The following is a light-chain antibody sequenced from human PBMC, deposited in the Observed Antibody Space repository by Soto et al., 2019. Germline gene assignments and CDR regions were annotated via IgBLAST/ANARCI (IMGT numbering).Light chain of an antibody. J-gene: IGLJ1*01. CDR3: SSYAGSNNV. Sequence: QSALTQPPSASGSPGQSVTISCTGTSSDVGGYNFVSWYQQHPGKAPKLMIYEVSRRPSGVPDRFSGSKSGHTASLTVSGLQAEDEADYYCSSYAGSNNVFGTGTKLTVL. V-gene: IGLV2-8*01. CDR2: EVS. CDR1: SSDVGGYNF.